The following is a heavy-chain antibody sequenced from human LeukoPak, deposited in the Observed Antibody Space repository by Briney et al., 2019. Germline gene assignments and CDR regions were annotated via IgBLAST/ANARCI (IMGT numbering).Heavy chain of an antibody. D-gene: IGHD3-3*01. V-gene: IGHV4-59*01. Sequence: SETLSLTCTVSGGSISSYYWSWIRQPPGKGLEGIGYIYYSGSTNYNPSLKSRVTISVDTSKNQFSLKLSSVTAADTAVYYCARDLIFGVVIPTGAAFDIWGQGTMVTVSS. CDR3: ARDLIFGVVIPTGAAFDI. CDR2: IYYSGST. J-gene: IGHJ3*02. CDR1: GGSISSYY.